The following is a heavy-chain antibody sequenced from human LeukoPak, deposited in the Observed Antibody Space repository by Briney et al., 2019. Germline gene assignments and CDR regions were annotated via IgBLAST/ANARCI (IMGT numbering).Heavy chain of an antibody. CDR3: ARGGNYFHSSGLIDY. CDR1: GGSISYYY. D-gene: IGHD3-22*01. J-gene: IGHJ4*02. CDR2: IHNSGST. V-gene: IGHV4-59*01. Sequence: SETLSLTCTVSGGSISYYYWSWIRQPPGKGLEWIGYIHNSGSTNYNPSLKSRVTISVDTSKNQFSLKLSSVTAAHPALYYCARGGNYFHSSGLIDYWGQGTLVTVSS.